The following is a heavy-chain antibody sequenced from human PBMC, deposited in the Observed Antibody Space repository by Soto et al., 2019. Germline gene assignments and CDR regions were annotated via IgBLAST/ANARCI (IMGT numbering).Heavy chain of an antibody. D-gene: IGHD4-17*01. Sequence: EVQLVQSGAEVKKPGESLKISCKGSGYIFTSYWIDWVRQTPGKGLEWMGIIHTGDSDTTYSPSFQGQVTISADKSINTAYLQWSSLKASDTAMYYCAVFPYHYGDYVQAFHIWGQGTMVTFSS. V-gene: IGHV5-51*03. J-gene: IGHJ3*02. CDR2: IHTGDSDT. CDR3: AVFPYHYGDYVQAFHI. CDR1: GYIFTSYW.